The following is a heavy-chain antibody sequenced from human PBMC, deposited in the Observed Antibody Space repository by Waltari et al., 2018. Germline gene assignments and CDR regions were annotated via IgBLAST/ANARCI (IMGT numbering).Heavy chain of an antibody. V-gene: IGHV3-7*01. CDR3: ARYFGSGSYYPY. D-gene: IGHD3-10*01. Sequence: EVQLVESGGGLVQPGGSLRLSCAASGFTFSSYWMSWVRQAPGKWRGWVANIKQDGSEKYEVDSVKGRFTISRDNAQNSLYLQMNSLRAEDTAVYYCARYFGSGSYYPYWGQGTLVTVSS. CDR2: IKQDGSEK. CDR1: GFTFSSYW. J-gene: IGHJ4*02.